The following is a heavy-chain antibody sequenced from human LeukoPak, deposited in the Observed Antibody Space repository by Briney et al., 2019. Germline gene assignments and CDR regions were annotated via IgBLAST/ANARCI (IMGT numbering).Heavy chain of an antibody. CDR3: ARGHGSGSYFQTPFDY. Sequence: GGSLRLSRAASGFTFSSYSMNWVRQAPGKGLEWVSSISSSSSYIYYADSVKGRFTISRDNAKNSLYLQMNSLRAEDTALYYCARGHGSGSYFQTPFDYWGQGTLVTVSS. D-gene: IGHD3-10*01. J-gene: IGHJ4*02. CDR2: ISSSSSYI. V-gene: IGHV3-21*01. CDR1: GFTFSSYS.